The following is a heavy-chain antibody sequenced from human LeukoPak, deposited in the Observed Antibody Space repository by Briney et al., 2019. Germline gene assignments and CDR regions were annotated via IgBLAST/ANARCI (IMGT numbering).Heavy chain of an antibody. CDR3: VKEVTYYYGSGSYFDY. CDR2: ISSNGGST. V-gene: IGHV3-64D*06. CDR1: GFTFSSYA. J-gene: IGHJ4*02. Sequence: GGSLRLSCSASGFTFSSYAMHWVRQAPGKGLEYVSAISSNGGSTYYADSVKGRFTISRDNSKNTLYPQMSSLRAEDTAVYYCVKEVTYYYGSGSYFDYWGQGTLVTVSS. D-gene: IGHD3-10*01.